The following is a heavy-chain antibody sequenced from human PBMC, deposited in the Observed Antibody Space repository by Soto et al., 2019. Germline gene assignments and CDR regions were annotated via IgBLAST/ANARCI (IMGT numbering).Heavy chain of an antibody. D-gene: IGHD6-6*01. Sequence: GGSLRLSCEASGFPFWTYPMSWVRQAPERGLEWVSGISDSGGLTYNADSVKGRFTISRDNSKNTLYLQMNSLRAEDTALYYCARRAFGSSRSFDIWGQGTMVTVSS. V-gene: IGHV3-23*01. CDR3: ARRAFGSSRSFDI. J-gene: IGHJ3*02. CDR1: GFPFWTYP. CDR2: ISDSGGLT.